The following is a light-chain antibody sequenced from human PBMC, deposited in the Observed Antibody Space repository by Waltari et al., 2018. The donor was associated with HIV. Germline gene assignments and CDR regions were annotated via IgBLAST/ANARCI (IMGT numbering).Light chain of an antibody. Sequence: QSVLTQPPSVSGAPGQTVTISCTGSSSHIGAGYDVHWYQQVPGTAPKLLIYANTNRPSGVPDRFSGSKSGTSASLAISGLQTEDEADYYCSSYAGSNNRVFGGGTKLTVL. J-gene: IGLJ2*01. V-gene: IGLV1-40*01. CDR2: ANT. CDR3: SSYAGSNNRV. CDR1: SSHIGAGYD.